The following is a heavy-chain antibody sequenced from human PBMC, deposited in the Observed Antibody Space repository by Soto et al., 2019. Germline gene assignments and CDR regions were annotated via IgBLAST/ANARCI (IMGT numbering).Heavy chain of an antibody. Sequence: TLYRPCTVSGRSIRSGCYYWSCNGEHPGKGLEWIGYIYYSGSTYYNPSLKSRVTISVDTSKNQFSLKLSSVTAADTAVYYCARDSGAYGGNSAYTCFDPWGQGTLVTVSS. V-gene: IGHV4-31*03. CDR2: IYYSGST. D-gene: IGHD4-17*01. CDR1: GRSIRSGCYY. J-gene: IGHJ5*02. CDR3: ARDSGAYGGNSAYTCFDP.